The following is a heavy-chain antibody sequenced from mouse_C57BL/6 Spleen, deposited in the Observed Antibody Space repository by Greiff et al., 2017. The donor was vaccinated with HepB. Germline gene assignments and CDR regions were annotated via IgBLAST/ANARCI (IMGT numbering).Heavy chain of an antibody. V-gene: IGHV2-6-1*01. Sequence: VHLVESGPGLVAPSQSLSITCTVSGFSLTSYGVHWVRQPPGKGLGWLVVIWSDGSTTYNSALKSRLSISKDNSKSQVFLKMNSLQTDDTAMYYCARHGGSSPYYAMDYWGQGTSVTVSS. D-gene: IGHD1-1*01. CDR2: IWSDGST. J-gene: IGHJ4*01. CDR1: GFSLTSYG. CDR3: ARHGGSSPYYAMDY.